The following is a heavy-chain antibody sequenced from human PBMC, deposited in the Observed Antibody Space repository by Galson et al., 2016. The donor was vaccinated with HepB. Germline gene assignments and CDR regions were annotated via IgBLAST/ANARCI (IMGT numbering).Heavy chain of an antibody. Sequence: SVKVSCKASGGTFSSYGISWVRQAPGQGLEWMGGIILIFGTANYAQKFQGRVTISADESTSTAYMELGSLRSDDTAVYYCARESDLTRGSGRLYWAYYFDDWGQATLVTVSS. CDR3: ARESDLTRGSGRLYWAYYFDD. D-gene: IGHD2-8*02. CDR2: IILIFGTA. CDR1: GGTFSSYG. V-gene: IGHV1-69*13. J-gene: IGHJ4*02.